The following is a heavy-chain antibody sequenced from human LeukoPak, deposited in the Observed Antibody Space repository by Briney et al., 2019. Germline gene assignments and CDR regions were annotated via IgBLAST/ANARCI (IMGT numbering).Heavy chain of an antibody. Sequence: SETLSLTCTVSGGSINSSSYYWGWLRPPPGKGLVWVVSIYYSRSTYYNPSLNSRVTIFVDTSKNPFSLKLSSVTGAATAVYYCARHIGYCSSTSCPYYYYYYMDVWGKGTTVTVSS. CDR2: IYYSRST. D-gene: IGHD2-2*01. J-gene: IGHJ6*03. CDR3: ARHIGYCSSTSCPYYYYYYMDV. CDR1: GGSINSSSYY. V-gene: IGHV4-39*01.